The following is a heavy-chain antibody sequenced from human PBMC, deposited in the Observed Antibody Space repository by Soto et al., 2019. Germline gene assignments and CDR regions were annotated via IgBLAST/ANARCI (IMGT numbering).Heavy chain of an antibody. D-gene: IGHD3-10*01. CDR2: INAGNGNT. Sequence: ASVKVSCKASGYTFTSYAMHWVRQAPGQRLEWMGWINAGNGNTKYSQKFQGRVTITRDTSASTAYMELSSLRSEDTAVYYCSRDHPDISKYYIDFDFWGHGTLVTVSS. V-gene: IGHV1-3*01. CDR1: GYTFTSYA. CDR3: SRDHPDISKYYIDFDF. J-gene: IGHJ4*01.